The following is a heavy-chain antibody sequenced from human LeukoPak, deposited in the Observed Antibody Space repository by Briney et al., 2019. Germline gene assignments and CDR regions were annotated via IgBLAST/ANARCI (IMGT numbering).Heavy chain of an antibody. J-gene: IGHJ4*02. CDR3: ARAWRSGYFFDY. V-gene: IGHV3-66*01. CDR2: IYSGGST. Sequence: GGSLRLSCAASGFTVSSNYMSWVRQAPGKGLEWVSVIYSGGSTYYADSVKGRFTISRDNSKKTLYLQMNSLRAEDTAVYYCARAWRSGYFFDYWGQGTLVTVSS. D-gene: IGHD2-21*01. CDR1: GFTVSSNY.